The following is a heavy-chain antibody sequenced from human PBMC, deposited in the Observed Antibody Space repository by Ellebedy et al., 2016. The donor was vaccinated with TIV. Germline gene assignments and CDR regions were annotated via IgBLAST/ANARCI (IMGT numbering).Heavy chain of an antibody. D-gene: IGHD1-1*01. CDR2: INSDGSST. J-gene: IGHJ4*02. V-gene: IGHV3-74*01. Sequence: GESLKISCAASGFTLSSYWMYWVRQAPGKGLVWVSRINSDGSSTSYADSVKGRFTISRDNARNSMYLQMSSLRVDDTAVDYCARDVNWSTDYWGQGTLVTVSS. CDR3: ARDVNWSTDY. CDR1: GFTLSSYW.